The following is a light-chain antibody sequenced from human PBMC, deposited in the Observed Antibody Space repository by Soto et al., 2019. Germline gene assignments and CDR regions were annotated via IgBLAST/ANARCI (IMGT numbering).Light chain of an antibody. CDR2: GAS. CDR3: QQYGSSRT. Sequence: ESMLTQSPGTLSLSKGERVTLSCRASQSISSNYLAWYQQKPGQAPRLLIYGASTRVTGIPDRFSGSGSGTDFTLTISRLEPEDSAVYYCQQYGSSRTFGQGTKVDIK. V-gene: IGKV3-20*01. J-gene: IGKJ1*01. CDR1: QSISSNY.